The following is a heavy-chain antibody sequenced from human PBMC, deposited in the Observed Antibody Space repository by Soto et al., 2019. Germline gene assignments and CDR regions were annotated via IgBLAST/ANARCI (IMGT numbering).Heavy chain of an antibody. CDR2: SYASGSP. CDR1: GGSISVYY. V-gene: IGHV4-59*01. Sequence: SETLSLTCTVSGGSISVYYWSWIRQTPGQGLEGIGYSYASGSPYYNPSLRSRVTSSADTSKDQSSLKLTSPTAADTAVYYCARGVGSSPPQYWGRGTLVTVS. CDR3: ARGVGSSPPQY. D-gene: IGHD1-26*01. J-gene: IGHJ4*02.